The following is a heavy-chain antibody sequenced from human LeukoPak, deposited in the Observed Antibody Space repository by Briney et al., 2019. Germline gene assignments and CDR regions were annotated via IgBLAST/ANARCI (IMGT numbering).Heavy chain of an antibody. Sequence: ASVKVSCEASGYTFTSYDINWVRQATGQGLEWMGWMNPNSGNTGYAQKFQGRVTITRNTSISTAYMELSSLRSEDTAVYYCARGGGSSYYMDVWRKGTTVTVSS. V-gene: IGHV1-8*03. CDR2: MNPNSGNT. D-gene: IGHD6-6*01. J-gene: IGHJ6*03. CDR1: GYTFTSYD. CDR3: ARGGGSSYYMDV.